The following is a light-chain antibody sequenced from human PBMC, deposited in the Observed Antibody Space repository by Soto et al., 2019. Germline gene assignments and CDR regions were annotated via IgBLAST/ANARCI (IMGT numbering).Light chain of an antibody. CDR2: GTS. V-gene: IGKV3-20*01. Sequence: EIVLAQSPGTLSLSPGERATLSCRASQTVSSDYLAWYQHKPGQSPRLLIYGTSNRATGIPDRFSGSGSGTDFTLTISRLEPEDFAVYYCQRYGSSPPYTFGQGTKLESK. CDR3: QRYGSSPPYT. CDR1: QTVSSDY. J-gene: IGKJ2*01.